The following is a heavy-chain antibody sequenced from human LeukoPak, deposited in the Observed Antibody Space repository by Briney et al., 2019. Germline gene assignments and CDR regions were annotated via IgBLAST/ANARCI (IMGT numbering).Heavy chain of an antibody. Sequence: PGGSLRLSCAASGFTFSSYSMNWVRQAPGKGLEWVSYISSSSSTIYYADSVKGRYTISRDNAKNSLYLQMNSLRAEDTAVYYCARPECSGGSCYSLSWGQGTLVIVSS. CDR2: ISSSSSTI. V-gene: IGHV3-48*01. D-gene: IGHD2-15*01. J-gene: IGHJ4*02. CDR3: ARPECSGGSCYSLS. CDR1: GFTFSSYS.